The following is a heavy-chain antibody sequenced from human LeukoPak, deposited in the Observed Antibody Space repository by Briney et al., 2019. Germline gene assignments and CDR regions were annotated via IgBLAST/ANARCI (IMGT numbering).Heavy chain of an antibody. D-gene: IGHD2-21*02. CDR1: GFTFDDYA. CDR3: AKNPAVGGDLDYFDY. J-gene: IGHJ4*02. V-gene: IGHV3-9*01. Sequence: PGRSLRLSCAASGFTFDDYAMHWVRQAPGKGLEWVSGISWNSGSIGYADSVKGRFTISRDNAKNSLYLQMNSLRAEDTALYYCAKNPAVGGDLDYFDYWGQGTLVTVSS. CDR2: ISWNSGSI.